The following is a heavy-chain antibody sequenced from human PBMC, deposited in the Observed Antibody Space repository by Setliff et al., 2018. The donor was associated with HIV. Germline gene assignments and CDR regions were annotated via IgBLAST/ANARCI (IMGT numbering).Heavy chain of an antibody. Sequence: PSETLSLTCTVSGGSITTGSYYWSWIRQPPGKGLERIGYIYYSGSTNYNPSLKSRVTISVDTSKNQFSLKLSSVTAADTAVYYCARLNSGLNAFDIWGQGTMVTVSS. CDR2: IYYSGST. CDR1: GGSITTGSYY. D-gene: IGHD3-22*01. V-gene: IGHV4-61*01. J-gene: IGHJ3*02. CDR3: ARLNSGLNAFDI.